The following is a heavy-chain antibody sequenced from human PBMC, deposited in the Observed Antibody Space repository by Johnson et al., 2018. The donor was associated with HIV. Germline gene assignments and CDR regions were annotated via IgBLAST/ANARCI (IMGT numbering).Heavy chain of an antibody. CDR3: ARESTPWGADYVGYGFDI. CDR2: IKQDGSEK. V-gene: IGHV3-7*01. J-gene: IGHJ3*02. CDR1: GFTFSSYA. Sequence: VQLVESGGGLVQPGGSLRLSCAASGFTFSSYAMSWVRQAPGKGLEWVANIKQDGSEKYYVDSVKGRFTISRDNAKNSLYLQMNSLRGEDTAVYYCARESTPWGADYVGYGFDIWGQGTMVTVSS. D-gene: IGHD4-17*01.